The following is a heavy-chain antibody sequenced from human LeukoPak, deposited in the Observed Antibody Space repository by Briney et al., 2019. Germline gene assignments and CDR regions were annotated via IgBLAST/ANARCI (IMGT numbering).Heavy chain of an antibody. J-gene: IGHJ3*02. CDR1: GFTFSSYA. V-gene: IGHV3-23*01. Sequence: GGSLRLSCAASGFTFSSYAMSWVRQAPGRGLEWVSAIIGSGGSTYYADSVKGRFTISRDNSKNTLYLQMNSLRAEDTAVYYCAKVVGSYSGFAFDIWGQGTMVTVSS. CDR2: IIGSGGST. D-gene: IGHD1-26*01. CDR3: AKVVGSYSGFAFDI.